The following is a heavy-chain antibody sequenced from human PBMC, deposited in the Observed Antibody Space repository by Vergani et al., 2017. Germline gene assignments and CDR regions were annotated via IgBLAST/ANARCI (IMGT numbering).Heavy chain of an antibody. CDR3: AREGYDILTGYSVFDY. J-gene: IGHJ4*02. CDR1: GGSISSSSYY. V-gene: IGHV4-39*07. CDR2: IYYSGST. D-gene: IGHD3-9*01. Sequence: QLQLQESGPGLVKPSETLSLTCTVSGGSISSSSYYWGWIRQPPGKGLEWIGSIYYSGSTYYNPSLKSRVTISVDTSKNQFSLKLSAVTAADTAVYYCAREGYDILTGYSVFDYWGRGTLVTVSS.